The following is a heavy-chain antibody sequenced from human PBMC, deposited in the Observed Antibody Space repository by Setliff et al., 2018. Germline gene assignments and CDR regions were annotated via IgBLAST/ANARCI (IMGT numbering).Heavy chain of an antibody. CDR2: IRYDGSNK. V-gene: IGHV3-30*02. D-gene: IGHD7-27*01. J-gene: IGHJ6*02. CDR3: AKDREAWVYYYGMDV. CDR1: GFTFSSYA. Sequence: PGGSLRLSCAASGFTFSSYAMSWVRQAPGKGLEWVAFIRYDGSNKYYADSVKGRFTISRDNSKNTLYLQMNSLRAEDMAVYYCAKDREAWVYYYGMDVWGQGTTVTVSS.